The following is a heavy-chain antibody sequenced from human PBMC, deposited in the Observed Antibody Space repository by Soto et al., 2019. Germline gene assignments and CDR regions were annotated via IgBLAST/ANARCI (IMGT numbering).Heavy chain of an antibody. CDR1: GFTFSSYW. D-gene: IGHD2-2*01. J-gene: IGHJ4*02. V-gene: IGHV3-7*01. Sequence: PGGSLRLSCAASGFTFSSYWMSWVRQAPGKGLEWVANIKQDGSDKYYSDSVRGRFAISRDNSMNTLYLQMNSLRTEDTAVYYCAKSPNFYCSSYHCYKYYFDYWGQGTLVTVSS. CDR3: AKSPNFYCSSYHCYKYYFDY. CDR2: IKQDGSDK.